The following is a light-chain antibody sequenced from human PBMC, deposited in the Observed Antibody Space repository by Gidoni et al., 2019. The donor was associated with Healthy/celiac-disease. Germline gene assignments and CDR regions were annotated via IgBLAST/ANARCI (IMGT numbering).Light chain of an antibody. J-gene: IGKJ4*01. CDR3: QQYNTWPIP. V-gene: IGKV3D-15*01. CDR1: QSVSSN. Sequence: EIGRTQTPATLSVSPGERATLSCRASQSVSSNVAWYPQKPGQAPRLLIYGASTRATGIPARFSGSGSGTEFTLTISSLQSEDFAVYFCQQYNTWPIPFGGGTKVEIK. CDR2: GAS.